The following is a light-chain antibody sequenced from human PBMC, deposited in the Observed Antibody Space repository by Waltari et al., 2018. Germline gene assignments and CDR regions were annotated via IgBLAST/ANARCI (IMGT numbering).Light chain of an antibody. CDR3: QSADSSGTYV. Sequence: SYELTQPPSISVSPGQTARITCSGDALSKLYGYWYQQKPGQAPLLLIYKDIERPSGILERFSGSNSWTTVTLTSIGVQSEDEADYYCQSADSSGTYVFGLGTKVTVL. J-gene: IGLJ1*01. V-gene: IGLV3-25*03. CDR2: KDI. CDR1: ALSKLY.